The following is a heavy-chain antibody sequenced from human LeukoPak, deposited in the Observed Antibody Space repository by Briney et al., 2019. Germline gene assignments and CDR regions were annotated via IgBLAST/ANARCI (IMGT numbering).Heavy chain of an antibody. CDR2: IYYSGST. D-gene: IGHD1-26*01. V-gene: IGHV4-61*01. J-gene: IGHJ4*02. Sequence: SETLSLTCTVSGGSISSGNYYWSWIRQPPGKGLEWIGYIYYSGSTNYNPSLKSRVTISVDTSKNQFSLKLSSVTAADTAVYYCARVSRGSYLEYWGQGTLVTVSS. CDR1: GGSISSGNYY. CDR3: ARVSRGSYLEY.